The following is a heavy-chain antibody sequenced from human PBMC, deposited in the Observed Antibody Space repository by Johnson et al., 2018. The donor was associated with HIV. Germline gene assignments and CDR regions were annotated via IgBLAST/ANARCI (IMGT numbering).Heavy chain of an antibody. Sequence: VQLVESGGGLVQPGGSLRLSCGASGFTFSNYWMQWVRQAPGKGLVWVSRINGDGSRSTYADSVKGRFPIARDNAKNTLYLEMNSLRAEDTALYYCARSKDCSGGSCPDGFDIWGQGTMVIVSS. J-gene: IGHJ3*02. V-gene: IGHV3-74*01. CDR2: INGDGSRS. CDR1: GFTFSNYW. D-gene: IGHD2-15*01. CDR3: ARSKDCSGGSCPDGFDI.